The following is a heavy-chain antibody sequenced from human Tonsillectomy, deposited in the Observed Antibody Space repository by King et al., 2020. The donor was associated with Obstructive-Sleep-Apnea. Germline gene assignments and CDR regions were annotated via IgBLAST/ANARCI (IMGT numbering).Heavy chain of an antibody. CDR2: IKQDGSEK. CDR3: VRGITMVRGVIPYYNYGMDV. J-gene: IGHJ6*02. D-gene: IGHD3-10*01. Sequence: VQLVESGGGLVQPGGSLRLSCAASGFTFSSYWMSWVRQAPGKGLEWVANIKQDGSEKYYVDSVKGRYTLSRDNAKNSLCLQMNSLRAEDTAVYYCVRGITMVRGVIPYYNYGMDVWGQGTTVTVSS. CDR1: GFTFSSYW. V-gene: IGHV3-7*01.